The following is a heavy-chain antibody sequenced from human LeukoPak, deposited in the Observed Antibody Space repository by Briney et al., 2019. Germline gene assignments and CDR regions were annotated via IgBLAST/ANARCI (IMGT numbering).Heavy chain of an antibody. V-gene: IGHV3-53*01. CDR1: GFTVSSNY. CDR3: ASDLTLPLLYYSMDV. D-gene: IGHD1-26*01. J-gene: IGHJ6*02. CDR2: IYSGGST. Sequence: GGSLRLSCAASGFTVSSNYMSWVRQAPGKGLEWVSLIYSGGSTYYADSVKGRFTISRDNAKNSLYLQMNSLRAEDTAVYYCASDLTLPLLYYSMDVWGQGTTVTVSS.